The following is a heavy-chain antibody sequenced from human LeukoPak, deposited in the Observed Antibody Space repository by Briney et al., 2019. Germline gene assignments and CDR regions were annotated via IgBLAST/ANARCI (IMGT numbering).Heavy chain of an antibody. CDR3: AKTGLLLWFGEFDY. D-gene: IGHD3-10*01. Sequence: GGSLRLSCAASGFTFSSYAMSWVRQAPGKGLEWVSAISGSGGSTYYADSVKGRFTISRDNSKNPLYLQMNSLRAEDTAVYYCAKTGLLLWFGEFDYWGQGTLVTVSS. CDR2: ISGSGGST. V-gene: IGHV3-23*01. CDR1: GFTFSSYA. J-gene: IGHJ4*02.